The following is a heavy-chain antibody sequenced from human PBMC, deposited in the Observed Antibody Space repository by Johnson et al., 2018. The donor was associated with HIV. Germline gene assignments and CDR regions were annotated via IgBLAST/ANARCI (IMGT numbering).Heavy chain of an antibody. CDR1: RFTFSSYG. CDR2: IRYDGGNK. CDR3: AKDVGDFWPDAFDI. V-gene: IGHV3-30*02. J-gene: IGHJ3*02. D-gene: IGHD2-21*01. Sequence: QVQLVESGGGVVQPGGSLRLSCAASRFTFSSYGMHWVRQAPGKGLEWVAFIRYDGGNKYYADSVKGRFTISRDNSKNTVYLQMSSLRAEDTAVYYCAKDVGDFWPDAFDIWGQGKWSPSLQ.